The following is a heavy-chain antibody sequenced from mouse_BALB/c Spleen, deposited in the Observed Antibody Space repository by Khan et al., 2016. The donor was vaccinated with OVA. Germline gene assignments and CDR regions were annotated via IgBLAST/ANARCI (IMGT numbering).Heavy chain of an antibody. Sequence: DVHLVESGGGLVQPGRSQKLSCAASGFTFNSYGMHWVRQAPEKGLEWVAYISGDSNTIYYADTVKGRFTISRDNPKNTLFLQMTSLISEDTAMYYCATSYFYGYYFDYWGPGTTLTVS. CDR2: ISGDSNTI. V-gene: IGHV5-17*02. CDR1: GFTFNSYG. J-gene: IGHJ2*01. CDR3: ATSYFYGYYFDY. D-gene: IGHD1-1*01.